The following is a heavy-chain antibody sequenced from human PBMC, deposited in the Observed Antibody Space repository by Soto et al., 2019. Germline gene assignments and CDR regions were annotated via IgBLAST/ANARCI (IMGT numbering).Heavy chain of an antibody. J-gene: IGHJ4*02. V-gene: IGHV4-39*07. D-gene: IGHD3-22*01. Sequence: TSETLSLTCTVSGDSVSTNSYSWGWIRQSPGKGLEWIGNIYSSENTYYNPSLLSRVTISVDTSKNQFSLKLSSVTAADTAVYYCARDRAYYYDSSGYYYPDWGQGTLVTVSS. CDR2: IYSSENT. CDR1: GDSVSTNSYS. CDR3: ARDRAYYYDSSGYYYPD.